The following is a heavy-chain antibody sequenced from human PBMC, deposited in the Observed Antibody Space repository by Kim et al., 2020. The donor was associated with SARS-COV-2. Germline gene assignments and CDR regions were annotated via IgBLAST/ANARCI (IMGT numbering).Heavy chain of an antibody. Sequence: GGSLRLSCAASGFTFSSYSMNWVRQAPRKGLEWVSYISSSSSTIYYADSVKGRFTISRDNAKNSLYLQMNSLRDEDTAVYYCARDQEGWFGELFGKPHDYWGQGTLVTVSS. J-gene: IGHJ4*02. V-gene: IGHV3-48*02. CDR2: ISSSSSTI. CDR3: ARDQEGWFGELFGKPHDY. D-gene: IGHD3-10*01. CDR1: GFTFSSYS.